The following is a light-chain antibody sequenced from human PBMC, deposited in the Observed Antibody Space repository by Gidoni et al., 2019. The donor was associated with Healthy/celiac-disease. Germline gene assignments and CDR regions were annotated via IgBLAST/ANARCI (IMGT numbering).Light chain of an antibody. V-gene: IGKV1-33*01. Sequence: DIQMTQSPSSLSASVGDRVTLTCQASQDISNYLHWYQQKPGKAPKLLIYDASNLETGVPARFSGSGSGTDFTFTISSLQPEDIATYYCQQYDNRLIFTFGPGTKVEIK. CDR3: QQYDNRLIFT. CDR2: DAS. J-gene: IGKJ3*01. CDR1: QDISNY.